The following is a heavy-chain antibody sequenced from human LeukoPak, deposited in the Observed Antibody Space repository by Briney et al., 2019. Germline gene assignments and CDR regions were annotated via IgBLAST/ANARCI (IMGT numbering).Heavy chain of an antibody. CDR1: GFTFSNYG. D-gene: IGHD3-10*01. V-gene: IGHV3-30*02. Sequence: GGSLRLSCAASGFTFSNYGMHWVRQAPGKGLEWVAFIRYDGSIEYYADSVKGRFTISRDNSKSTLYLQMNSLRAEDTAVFYCAKDDRATWYFDYWGQGTLVTVSS. CDR3: AKDDRATWYFDY. CDR2: IRYDGSIE. J-gene: IGHJ4*02.